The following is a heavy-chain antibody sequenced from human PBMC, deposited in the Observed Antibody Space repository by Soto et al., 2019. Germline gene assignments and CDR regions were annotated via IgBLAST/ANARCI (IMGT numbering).Heavy chain of an antibody. J-gene: IGHJ3*02. CDR3: ASSSYDILTGPTEPDAFDI. CDR1: GYTFTSYG. D-gene: IGHD3-9*01. Sequence: GSSVKVSCKASGYTFTSYGISWVRQAPGQGLEWMGWISAYNGNTNYAQKLQGRVTMTTDTSTSTAYMELRSLRSDDTAVYYCASSSYDILTGPTEPDAFDIWGQGTMVTVSS. V-gene: IGHV1-18*01. CDR2: ISAYNGNT.